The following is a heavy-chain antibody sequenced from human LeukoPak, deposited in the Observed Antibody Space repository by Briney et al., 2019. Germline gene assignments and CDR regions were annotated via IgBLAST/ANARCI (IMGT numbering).Heavy chain of an antibody. J-gene: IGHJ4*02. CDR2: IYSAGHT. Sequence: GGSLRLSCAASGFSVSSNYMTWVRQAPGKGLEWVSVIYSAGHTYYADSVNGRFTISRDNSKNTLYLQMNSLRAEDTAVYYCARQDTEGYYFDYWGQGTLVTVSS. CDR1: GFSVSSNY. V-gene: IGHV3-66*04. D-gene: IGHD5-18*01. CDR3: ARQDTEGYYFDY.